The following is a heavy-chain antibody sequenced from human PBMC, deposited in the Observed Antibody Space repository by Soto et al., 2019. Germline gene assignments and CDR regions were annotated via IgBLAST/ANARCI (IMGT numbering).Heavy chain of an antibody. D-gene: IGHD3-16*01. Sequence: QVQLVQSGAQVKKPGASMKVSCKASGYTFSSSSISWVRQAPGQGLECMGWISVYNGNTNYAQTLQGRVTMSTDTSTGTAYMELRSLRSDDTAVYYCARNASGGFDSWGQGTMVTVSS. CDR3: ARNASGGFDS. CDR1: GYTFSSSS. CDR2: ISVYNGNT. V-gene: IGHV1-18*01. J-gene: IGHJ4*02.